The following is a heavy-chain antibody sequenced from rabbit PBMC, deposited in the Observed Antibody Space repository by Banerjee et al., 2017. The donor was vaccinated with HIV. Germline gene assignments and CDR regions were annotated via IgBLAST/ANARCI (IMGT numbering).Heavy chain of an antibody. CDR1: GFSFSSSYY. CDR2: IYAGSSGST. J-gene: IGHJ3*01. Sequence: QSLEESGGGLVKPGASLTLTCTASGFSFSSSYYMCWVRQAPGKGLEWIACIYAGSSGSTYYASWAKGRFTISKTSSTTVTLQMTSLTAADTATYFCARENYAYGYDGYAYARLDLWGPGTLVTVS. V-gene: IGHV1S40*01. CDR3: ARENYAYGYDGYAYARLDL. D-gene: IGHD6-1*01.